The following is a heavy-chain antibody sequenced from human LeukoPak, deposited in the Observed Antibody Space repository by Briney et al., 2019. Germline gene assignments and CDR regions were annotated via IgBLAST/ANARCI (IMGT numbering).Heavy chain of an antibody. CDR3: ARDLDPNTAMVTLDY. CDR2: INPSGGST. D-gene: IGHD5-18*01. CDR1: GYTFTSYY. V-gene: IGHV1-46*01. Sequence: GASVKVSCKASGYTFTSYYMHWVRQAPGQGLEWMRIINPSGGSTSYAQKFQGRVTMTRDTSTSTVYMELSSLRSEDTAVYYCARDLDPNTAMVTLDYWGQGTLVTVSS. J-gene: IGHJ4*02.